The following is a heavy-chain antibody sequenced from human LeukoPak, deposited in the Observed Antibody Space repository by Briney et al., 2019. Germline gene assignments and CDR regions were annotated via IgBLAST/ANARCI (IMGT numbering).Heavy chain of an antibody. Sequence: EASETLSLTCAVYGGSSSGYYWSWIRQPPGKGLEWIGEINHSGSTNYNPSLKSRVTISVDTSKNQFSLKLSSVTAADTAVYYCARGFLAAADAFDIWGQGTMVTVSS. J-gene: IGHJ3*02. CDR1: GGSSSGYY. V-gene: IGHV4-34*01. CDR3: ARGFLAAADAFDI. D-gene: IGHD6-13*01. CDR2: INHSGST.